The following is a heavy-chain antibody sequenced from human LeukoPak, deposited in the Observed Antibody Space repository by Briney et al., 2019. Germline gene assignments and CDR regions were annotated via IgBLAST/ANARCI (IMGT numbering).Heavy chain of an antibody. J-gene: IGHJ6*02. V-gene: IGHV3-23*01. Sequence: PGGSLRLSCAASGFTFSSYAMSWVRQAPGKGLEWVSTIDSGGSTNYADSVKGRFTISRDNFRNTLYLQMNSLRAEDTAVYYCARAPDYGDYVAWYYYGMDVWGQGTTVTVSS. D-gene: IGHD4-17*01. CDR2: IDSGGST. CDR1: GFTFSSYA. CDR3: ARAPDYGDYVAWYYYGMDV.